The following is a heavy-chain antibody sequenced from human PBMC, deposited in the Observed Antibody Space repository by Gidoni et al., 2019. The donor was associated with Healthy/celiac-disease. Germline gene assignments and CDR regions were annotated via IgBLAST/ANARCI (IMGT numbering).Heavy chain of an antibody. D-gene: IGHD2-15*01. Sequence: QVQLQPWGAGLLTPSETLSLPCAVYGGSFSGYYWSWIRQPPGKGLEWIGEINHSGSTNYNRSLKSRVTISVDTSKNQFSLKLSSVTAADTAVYYCARAYCSGGSCWNDAFDIWGQGTMVTVSA. CDR1: GGSFSGYY. J-gene: IGHJ3*02. V-gene: IGHV4-34*01. CDR3: ARAYCSGGSCWNDAFDI. CDR2: INHSGST.